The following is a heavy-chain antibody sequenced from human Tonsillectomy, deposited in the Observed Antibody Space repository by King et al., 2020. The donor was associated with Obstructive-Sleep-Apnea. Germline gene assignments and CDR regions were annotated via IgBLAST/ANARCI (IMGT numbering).Heavy chain of an antibody. CDR1: GFTFRTPS. Sequence: VQLVESGGGLVPPGGSLRLSCVASGFTFRTPSMTWVRQAPGKGLGWVSYISRDSSTIYYADSVKGRFTISRDNAKNSLYLQMSSLRAADTAVYYCARLVDDYGDYVNWYFDLWGRGTLVTVSS. CDR2: ISRDSSTI. J-gene: IGHJ2*01. D-gene: IGHD4-17*01. CDR3: ARLVDDYGDYVNWYFDL. V-gene: IGHV3-48*01.